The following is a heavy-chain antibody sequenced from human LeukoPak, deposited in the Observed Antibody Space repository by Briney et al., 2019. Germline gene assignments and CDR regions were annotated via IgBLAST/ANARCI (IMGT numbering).Heavy chain of an antibody. CDR2: IYISGST. CDR1: GGSISSYY. CDR3: ARDYDVLTAYPPTQLFDP. J-gene: IGHJ5*02. Sequence: SETLSLTCTVSGGSISSYYWSWIRQPAGKGLEWIGRIYISGSTNYNPSLKSRVTMSLDTSKNSFSLKLSSVTAADTAVYYCARDYDVLTAYPPTQLFDPWGQGTLVTVSS. D-gene: IGHD3-9*01. V-gene: IGHV4-4*07.